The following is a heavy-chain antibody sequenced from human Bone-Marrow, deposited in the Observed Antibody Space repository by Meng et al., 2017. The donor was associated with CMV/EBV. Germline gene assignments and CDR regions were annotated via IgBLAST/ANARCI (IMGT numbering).Heavy chain of an antibody. CDR1: GFTFSSYA. D-gene: IGHD6-6*01. J-gene: IGHJ4*02. Sequence: ETLSLTCAASGFTFSSYAMSWVRQAPGKGLEWVSAISGSGGSTHYADSVKGRFTISRDNCKNPQYLQMSSLRAEDTAVNYCTKGPTSIPARPGPIYYFDYWAQGTLVTVSS. CDR2: ISGSGGST. CDR3: TKGPTSIPARPGPIYYFDY. V-gene: IGHV3-23*01.